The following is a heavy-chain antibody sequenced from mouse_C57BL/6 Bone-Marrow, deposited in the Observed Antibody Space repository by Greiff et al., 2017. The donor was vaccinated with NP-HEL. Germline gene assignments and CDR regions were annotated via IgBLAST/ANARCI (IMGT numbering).Heavy chain of an antibody. CDR1: GYAFTNYL. Sequence: VKLQESGAELVRPGTSVKVSCKASGYAFTNYLIEWVKQRPGQGLEWIGVINPGSGGTNYNEKFKGKATLTADKSSSTAYMQLSSLTSEDSAVYFCAILWHWYFDVWGTGTTVTVSS. V-gene: IGHV1-54*01. CDR2: INPGSGGT. D-gene: IGHD1-1*02. CDR3: AILWHWYFDV. J-gene: IGHJ1*03.